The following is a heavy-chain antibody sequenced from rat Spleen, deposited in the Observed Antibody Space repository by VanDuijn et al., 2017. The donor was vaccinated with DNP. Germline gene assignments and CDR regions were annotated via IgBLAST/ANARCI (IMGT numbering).Heavy chain of an antibody. D-gene: IGHD5-1*01. CDR2: ISTGGGNT. CDR3: TRGAGSPYWSFDF. CDR1: GFTFSDYY. Sequence: EVQLVESGGGLVQPGRSLKLSCAASGFTFSDYYMAWVRQAPTKGLEWVASISTGGGNTYYRDSVKGRFSISRENAKSTLYLQMNSLRSEDTATYYCTRGAGSPYWSFDFWGPGTVVTVSS. J-gene: IGHJ1*01. V-gene: IGHV5-25*01.